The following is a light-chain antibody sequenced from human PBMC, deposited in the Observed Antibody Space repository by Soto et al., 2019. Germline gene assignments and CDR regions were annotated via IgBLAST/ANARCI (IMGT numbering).Light chain of an antibody. CDR2: DAS. V-gene: IGKV3-20*01. J-gene: IGKJ4*01. Sequence: EIVLTQSPDTLSLSPGERATLSCKASQSVGKNYLAWYQQKSGQAPRLLIYDASSRATGLPDRFSGSGSGTDFPLAIRRLDPEDCGAYYCQHYSTDPLSFGGGTKGEMK. CDR3: QHYSTDPLS. CDR1: QSVGKNY.